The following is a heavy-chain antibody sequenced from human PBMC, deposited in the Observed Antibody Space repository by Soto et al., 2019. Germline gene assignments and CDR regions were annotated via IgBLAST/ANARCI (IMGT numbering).Heavy chain of an antibody. Sequence: ASVKVSCKASGGTFSSYAISWVRQAPGQGLEWMGGIIPIFGTANYAQKFQGRVTITADESTSTAYMELSSLRSEDTAVYYCARYNPDYSNYEFDYWGQGTLVTVSS. J-gene: IGHJ4*02. V-gene: IGHV1-69*13. CDR3: ARYNPDYSNYEFDY. D-gene: IGHD4-4*01. CDR2: IIPIFGTA. CDR1: GGTFSSYA.